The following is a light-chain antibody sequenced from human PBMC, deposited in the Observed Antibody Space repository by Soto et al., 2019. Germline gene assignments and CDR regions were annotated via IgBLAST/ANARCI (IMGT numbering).Light chain of an antibody. CDR2: DAS. Sequence: IVLTQSPGTLSLSPGERATLSCRVSQSVNRTYLAWYRQKPGQASRLLIYDASSRATGIPDRFSGSGSGTDFTLTISRLAPEDFAIYYSQQCGAPPITFGQGTRLEIK. J-gene: IGKJ5*01. CDR3: QQCGAPPIT. CDR1: QSVNRTY. V-gene: IGKV3-20*01.